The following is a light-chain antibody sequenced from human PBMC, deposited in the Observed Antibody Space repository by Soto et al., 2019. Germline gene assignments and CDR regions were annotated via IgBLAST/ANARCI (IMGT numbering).Light chain of an antibody. CDR2: GAS. J-gene: IGKJ4*01. CDR3: QQYCCAPLT. CDR1: QRVINNY. V-gene: IGKV3-20*01. Sequence: EIVLTQSPVTLSLSPGGGATLSCRASQRVINNYLAWYQQKPGQAPRLLIHGASSRATGIPDRFSGSGAGTDFTLTIRKLEPEDFAVYYCQQYCCAPLTFGGGTKVDIK.